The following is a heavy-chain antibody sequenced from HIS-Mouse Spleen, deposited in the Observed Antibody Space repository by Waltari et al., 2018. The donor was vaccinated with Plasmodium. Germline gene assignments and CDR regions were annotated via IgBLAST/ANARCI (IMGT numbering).Heavy chain of an antibody. Sequence: QVQLVQSGAEVKKPGASVKVSCKASGYTFTNYGISWVRQAPGQGLEGMGWISPNNGNTHFAQKLQGRVTMTTNTSTSTAYMELRSLGSDDTAVYYCARGSAGDAFDIWGQGTMVTVSS. CDR2: ISPNNGNT. D-gene: IGHD6-19*01. J-gene: IGHJ3*02. V-gene: IGHV1-18*01. CDR1: GYTFTNYG. CDR3: ARGSAGDAFDI.